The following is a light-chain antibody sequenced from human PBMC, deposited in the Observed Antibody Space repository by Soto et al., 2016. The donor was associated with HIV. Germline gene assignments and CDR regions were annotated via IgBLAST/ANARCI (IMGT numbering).Light chain of an antibody. CDR3: QQYMSFPRT. CDR2: MAS. CDR1: QSINNW. J-gene: IGKJ1*01. V-gene: IGKV1-5*03. Sequence: DIQMTQSPSTLSASMGDRITITCRASQSINNWLAWYQQQPGKAPKLLISMASSVENGVPSRFSGSGSGTDFTLSITSLQSADFATYYCQQYMSFPRTFGQGTTVE.